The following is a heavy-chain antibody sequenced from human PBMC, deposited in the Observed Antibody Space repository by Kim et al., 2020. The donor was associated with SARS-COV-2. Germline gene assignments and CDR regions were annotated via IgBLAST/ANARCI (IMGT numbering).Heavy chain of an antibody. J-gene: IGHJ4*02. D-gene: IGHD2-15*01. CDR2: IYYSGST. CDR3: ARGRGDIVVVVAATPPSFDY. CDR1: GGSVSSGSYY. V-gene: IGHV4-61*01. Sequence: SETLSLTCTVSGGSVSSGSYYWSWIRQPPGKGLEWIGHIYYSGSTNYNPSLKSRVTISVDTSKNQFSLKLSSVTAADTAVYYCARGRGDIVVVVAATPPSFDYWGQGTLVTVSS.